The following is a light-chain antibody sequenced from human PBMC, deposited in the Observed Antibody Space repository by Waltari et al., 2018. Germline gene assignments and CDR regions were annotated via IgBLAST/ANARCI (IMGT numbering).Light chain of an antibody. V-gene: IGLV2-23*02. CDR3: CSYAGSSTFVV. Sequence: QSALTQPASVSGSPGQSITISCTGTSSDVGSYNLVSWYQQPPGKGPKRVIYEVTKRPPGVSNRFAGSKSGNTASLTISGLQAEDEGDYYCCSYAGSSTFVVFGGGTKLTVL. CDR1: SSDVGSYNL. CDR2: EVT. J-gene: IGLJ2*01.